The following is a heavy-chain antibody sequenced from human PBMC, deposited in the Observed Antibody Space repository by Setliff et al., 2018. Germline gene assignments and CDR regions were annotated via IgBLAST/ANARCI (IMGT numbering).Heavy chain of an antibody. CDR3: AREVVGARPYYYYMDV. CDR2: ISYDGSNK. V-gene: IGHV3-30*04. CDR1: GFTFSTYR. Sequence: PGGSLRLSCAASGFTFSTYRMHWVRQAPGKGLEWVAVISYDGSNKYYADSVKGRFTISRDNSKNTLYLQMNSLRAEDTAVYYCAREVVGARPYYYYMDVWGKGTTVTVSS. J-gene: IGHJ6*03. D-gene: IGHD2-15*01.